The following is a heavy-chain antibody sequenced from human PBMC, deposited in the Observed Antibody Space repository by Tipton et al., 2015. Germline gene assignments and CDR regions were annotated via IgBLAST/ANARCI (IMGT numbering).Heavy chain of an antibody. CDR1: GGSISSSSYY. J-gene: IGHJ4*02. CDR2: IYYSGST. Sequence: TLSLTCNVSGGSISSSSYYWGWIRQPPGKGLEWIGSIYYSGSTYYNPSLKSRVIISVDTSKNQFSLKVSSVTAADTAAYYCARHSVAKKVLDYWGQGTLVTVSS. V-gene: IGHV4-39*01. D-gene: IGHD6-19*01. CDR3: ARHSVAKKVLDY.